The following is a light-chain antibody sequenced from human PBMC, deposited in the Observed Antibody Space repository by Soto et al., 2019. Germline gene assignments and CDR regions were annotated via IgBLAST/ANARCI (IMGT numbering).Light chain of an antibody. CDR2: DAS. Sequence: EIVMTQAAATLSVSPGERATLSCRTSQSVSKYFAWYQQKPGRAPRLLIYDASSRATGIPARFIGSGSGTDFTLTISSLEPEDFAVYYCQQYNNWPRTFGQGTKV. CDR3: QQYNNWPRT. CDR1: QSVSKY. V-gene: IGKV3D-15*01. J-gene: IGKJ1*01.